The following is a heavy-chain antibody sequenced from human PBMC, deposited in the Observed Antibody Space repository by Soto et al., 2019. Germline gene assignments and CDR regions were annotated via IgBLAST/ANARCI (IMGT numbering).Heavy chain of an antibody. CDR2: IIPIFGTA. V-gene: IGHV1-69*12. CDR3: AVEAAARPGGRYFDY. D-gene: IGHD6-6*01. Sequence: QVQLVQSGAEVKKPGSSVKVSCKASGGTFSSYAISWVRQAPGQGLEWMGGIIPIFGTANYAQKFQGRVTITAAESTSTAYLGLSSLRSEDTVVYYCAVEAAARPGGRYFDYWGQGTLVTVSS. CDR1: GGTFSSYA. J-gene: IGHJ4*02.